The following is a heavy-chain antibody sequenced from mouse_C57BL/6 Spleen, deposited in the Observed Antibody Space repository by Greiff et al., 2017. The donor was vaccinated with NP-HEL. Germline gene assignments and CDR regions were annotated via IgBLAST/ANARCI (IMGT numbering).Heavy chain of an antibody. Sequence: QVQLQQSGAELAKPGASVKLSCKASGYTFTSYWMHWVQQRPGQGLEWIGYINPSSGYTKYNQKFNDKATLTADKSSSTAYMQLSSLTYEDSAVYYCAREGIMGDYDLHYAMDYWGQGTSVTVSS. V-gene: IGHV1-7*01. CDR2: INPSSGYT. CDR1: GYTFTSYW. D-gene: IGHD2-4*01. J-gene: IGHJ4*01. CDR3: AREGIMGDYDLHYAMDY.